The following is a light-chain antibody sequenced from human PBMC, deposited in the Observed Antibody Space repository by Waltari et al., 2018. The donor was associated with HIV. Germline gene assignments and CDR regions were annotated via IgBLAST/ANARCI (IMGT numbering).Light chain of an antibody. V-gene: IGLV1-47*01. J-gene: IGLJ3*02. Sequence: QSVVTHPPSASGTPGQRVIISCFGSNSNIGSNAFTWYQQFPGAAPKILINRDDQGFSGVPDRFSGSKSTTSAALAISELRSEDKANYCCAVWDDSLRGGVFGGGTKLTVL. CDR3: AVWDDSLRGGV. CDR1: NSNIGSNA. CDR2: RDD.